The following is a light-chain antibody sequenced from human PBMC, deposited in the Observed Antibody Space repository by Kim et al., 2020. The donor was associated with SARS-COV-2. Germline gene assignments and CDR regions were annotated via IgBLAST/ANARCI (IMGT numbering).Light chain of an antibody. CDR1: SGNIADNY. J-gene: IGLJ2*01. Sequence: NFMLTQPHSVSESPGNTVTIPCTRTSGNIADNYVQWYQQRPGSAPTIVIYEDSERPSGVPDRFSGSIDTSSSSASLTISGLKTEDEADYYCQSYDISNVIFGGGTQLTVL. V-gene: IGLV6-57*04. CDR2: EDS. CDR3: QSYDISNVI.